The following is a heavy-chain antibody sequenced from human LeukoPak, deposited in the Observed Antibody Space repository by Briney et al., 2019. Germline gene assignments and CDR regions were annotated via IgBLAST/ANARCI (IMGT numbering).Heavy chain of an antibody. J-gene: IGHJ4*02. CDR2: IKQDGSEK. Sequence: GGSLRLSCAASGFTFSSYWMSWVRQAPGKGLEWVANIKQDGSEKYYVDSVKGRFTISRDNAKNSLYLQMNSLRAEDTAVYYCARTEGSSWYGSFDYWGQGTLVTVSS. CDR3: ARTEGSSWYGSFDY. D-gene: IGHD6-13*01. V-gene: IGHV3-7*01. CDR1: GFTFSSYW.